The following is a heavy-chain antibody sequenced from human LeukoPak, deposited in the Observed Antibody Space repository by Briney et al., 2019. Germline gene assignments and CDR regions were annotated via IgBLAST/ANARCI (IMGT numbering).Heavy chain of an antibody. CDR3: ARKWYCSSTSCYRAFYYYYGMDV. J-gene: IGHJ6*02. Sequence: SETPSRNWAGNGGSFGGYYFSWIRKPPWTCLSWIGVFHLSLSTNYNPSLKSRVTISVDTSKNQFSLKLSSVTAADTAVYYCARKWYCSSTSCYRAFYYYYGMDVWVQGTTVTVSS. V-gene: IGHV4-34*01. D-gene: IGHD2-2*01. CDR1: GGSFGGYY. CDR2: FHLSLST.